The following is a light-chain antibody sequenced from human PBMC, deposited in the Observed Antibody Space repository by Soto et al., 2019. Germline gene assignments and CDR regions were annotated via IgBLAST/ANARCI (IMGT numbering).Light chain of an antibody. Sequence: DIQMTQSPSSLSASVGDRVTITCRASQGISNYLGWYQQKPGKVPKLLIYAASTLQSGVPFRFSGSGSGTDFTLTISSLQPEDVATYYCQKYNSAPWTFGQGTMVDIK. CDR3: QKYNSAPWT. CDR2: AAS. CDR1: QGISNY. J-gene: IGKJ1*01. V-gene: IGKV1-27*01.